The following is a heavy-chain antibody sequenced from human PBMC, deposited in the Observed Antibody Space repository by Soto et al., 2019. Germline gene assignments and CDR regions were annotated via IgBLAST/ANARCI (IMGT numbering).Heavy chain of an antibody. CDR2: ISSSSSTI. CDR1: GFTFISDS. V-gene: IGHV3-48*01. CDR3: ARDRGHSGYDDLGYCSGGSCYSYYYYYYMDV. J-gene: IGHJ6*03. Sequence: GGSLRLSCAASGFTFISDSMNWVRQAPGKGLEWASYISSSSSTIYYADSVKGRFTIPRDNAKNSLYLQMNSLRAEDTAVYYCARDRGHSGYDDLGYCSGGSCYSYYYYYYMDVWGKGTTVTVSS. D-gene: IGHD2-15*01.